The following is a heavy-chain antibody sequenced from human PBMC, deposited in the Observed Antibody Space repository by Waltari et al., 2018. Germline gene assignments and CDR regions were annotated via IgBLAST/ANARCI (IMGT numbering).Heavy chain of an antibody. D-gene: IGHD2-21*02. Sequence: QVQLQQWGAGLLKPSETLSLTCAVYGGSFSGYYWSWIRQPPGKGLEWIGEINHSGSTNYNPSLKSRVTISVDTSKNQFSLKLSSVTAADTAVYYCARRRVVVTAIPVFRQKGEIDYWGQGTLVTVSS. CDR2: INHSGST. CDR3: ARRRVVVTAIPVFRQKGEIDY. CDR1: GGSFSGYY. V-gene: IGHV4-34*01. J-gene: IGHJ4*02.